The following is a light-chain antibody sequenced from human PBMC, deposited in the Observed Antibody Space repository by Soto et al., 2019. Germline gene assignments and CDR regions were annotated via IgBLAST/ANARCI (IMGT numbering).Light chain of an antibody. Sequence: IVMTQSPATLSVSPGERATLSCRASQSVSSTLAWYQQKPGQAPRLLIYGASTRATGIPARFSGSGSGTEFTLTISSLQSEDFAVYYCQQYNNWPPCTFGQGTKVEIK. CDR1: QSVSST. CDR3: QQYNNWPPCT. J-gene: IGKJ1*01. CDR2: GAS. V-gene: IGKV3-15*01.